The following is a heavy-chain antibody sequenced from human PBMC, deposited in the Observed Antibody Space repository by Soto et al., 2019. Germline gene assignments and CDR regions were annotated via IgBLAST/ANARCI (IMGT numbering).Heavy chain of an antibody. Sequence: PGGSLRLSCAAPVFTFSNAWINWVRQAPGKGLEWVGRIKSKTDGGTTDYAEPVKGRFAISRDDSNNMVYLQMNSLKIEDTAVYYCTTDSYSTIIIVRFDYWGHGTLVTVSS. J-gene: IGHJ4*01. V-gene: IGHV3-15*07. D-gene: IGHD3-22*01. CDR1: VFTFSNAW. CDR3: TTDSYSTIIIVRFDY. CDR2: IKSKTDGGTT.